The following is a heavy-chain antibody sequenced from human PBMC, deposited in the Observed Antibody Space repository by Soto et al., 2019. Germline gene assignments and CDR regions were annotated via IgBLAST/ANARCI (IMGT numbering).Heavy chain of an antibody. CDR3: ARDNYGQIDY. CDR2: IDPRSGAS. J-gene: IGHJ4*02. D-gene: IGHD3-10*01. Sequence: ASLNGSFKPSGYPFTELYIHWFRQAPGLGLEWMGWIDPRSGASRKTQRFQGRFTMTRDTSNNTVCMELSSLRYDDTAVYFCARDNYGQIDYRGKGHMVPVS. V-gene: IGHV1-2*02. CDR1: GYPFTELY.